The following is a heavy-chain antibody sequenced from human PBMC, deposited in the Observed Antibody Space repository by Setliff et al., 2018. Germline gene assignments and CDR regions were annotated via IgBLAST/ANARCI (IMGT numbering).Heavy chain of an antibody. Sequence: SETLSLTCTVSGCSLSGSLRGYAVFWGWIRQSPGKELEWIGSAYYNGDSYYNPSLKSRVTMSVDTSRNQFSLHLISVTAADTAVYYCARHVGTRSRGYNYYYYFMDVWGKGTTVTVSS. CDR3: ARHVGTRSRGYNYYYYFMDV. CDR1: GCSLSGSLRGYAVF. V-gene: IGHV4-39*01. J-gene: IGHJ6*03. D-gene: IGHD3-10*01. CDR2: AYYNGDS.